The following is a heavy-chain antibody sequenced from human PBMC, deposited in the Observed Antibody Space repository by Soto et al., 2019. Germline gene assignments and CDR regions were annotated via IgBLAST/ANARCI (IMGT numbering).Heavy chain of an antibody. J-gene: IGHJ4*02. Sequence: GESLKISCKGSGYSFTSYWIGWVRQMPGKGLEWMGIIYPGDSDTRYSPSFQGQVTISADKSISTAYLKWSSLKASDTAMYYCARAGAYYDSSGYLGYWGQGTLVTVSS. CDR1: GYSFTSYW. CDR2: IYPGDSDT. V-gene: IGHV5-51*01. D-gene: IGHD3-22*01. CDR3: ARAGAYYDSSGYLGY.